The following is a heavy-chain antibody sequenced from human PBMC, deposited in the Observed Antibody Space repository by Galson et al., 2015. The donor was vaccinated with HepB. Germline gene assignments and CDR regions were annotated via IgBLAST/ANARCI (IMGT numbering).Heavy chain of an antibody. V-gene: IGHV1-24*01. CDR1: GYTFTSYY. J-gene: IGHJ5*02. CDR2: FDPEDGET. D-gene: IGHD3-3*01. Sequence: SCKASGYTFTSYYMHWVRQAPGKGLEWMGGFDPEDGETIYAQKFQGRVTMTEDTSTDTAYMELSSLRSEDTAVYYCARDLPGYDFWSGRNNWFDPWGQGTLVTVSS. CDR3: ARDLPGYDFWSGRNNWFDP.